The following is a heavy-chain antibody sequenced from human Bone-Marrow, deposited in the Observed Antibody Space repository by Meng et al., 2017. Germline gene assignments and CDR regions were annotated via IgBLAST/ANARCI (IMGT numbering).Heavy chain of an antibody. CDR3: ARVEDTAMVGDWYFDL. Sequence: GESLKISCAASGFSFDSYTMSWVRQAPGTGLEWVSSISSSSTSKYYADSLKGRFTISRDNAKNSLYLQMNSLRAEDTAVYYCARVEDTAMVGDWYFDLWGRGTLVTVSS. D-gene: IGHD5-18*01. CDR2: ISSSSTSK. V-gene: IGHV3-21*01. J-gene: IGHJ2*01. CDR1: GFSFDSYT.